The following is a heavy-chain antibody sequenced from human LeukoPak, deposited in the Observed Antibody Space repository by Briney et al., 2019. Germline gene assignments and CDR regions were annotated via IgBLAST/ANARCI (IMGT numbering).Heavy chain of an antibody. J-gene: IGHJ6*03. Sequence: PGGSLRLSCAASGFTFSSYAMHWVRQAPGKGLEGVAVISYDGSNKYYADSVKGRFTISRDNSKNTLYLQMNSLRAEDTAVYYCARIYCSSTSCYMDVWGKGTTVTVSS. CDR3: ARIYCSSTSCYMDV. CDR2: ISYDGSNK. CDR1: GFTFSSYA. D-gene: IGHD2-2*01. V-gene: IGHV3-30*01.